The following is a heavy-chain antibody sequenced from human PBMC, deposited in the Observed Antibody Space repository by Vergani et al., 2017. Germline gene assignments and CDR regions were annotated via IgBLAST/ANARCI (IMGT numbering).Heavy chain of an antibody. CDR1: GGSISSYY. CDR2: IYYSGST. J-gene: IGHJ5*02. D-gene: IGHD3-10*01. CDR3: ARGGITMVRGVIGWFDP. Sequence: QVQLQESGPGLVKPSQTLSLTCTVSGGSISSYYWSWIRQPPGKGLEWIGYIYYSGSTNYNPSLKSQVTISVDTSKNQFSLKLSSVTAADTAVYYCARGGITMVRGVIGWFDPWGQGTLVTVSS. V-gene: IGHV4-59*01.